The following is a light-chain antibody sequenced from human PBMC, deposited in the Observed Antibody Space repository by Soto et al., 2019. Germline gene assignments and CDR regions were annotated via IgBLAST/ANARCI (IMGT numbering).Light chain of an antibody. V-gene: IGLV2-14*01. Sequence: QSALTQPASVSGSPGQSITISCTGTSSDVGGYNYVSWYQQHSGKAPKLMIYDVSNRPSGVSNRFSGSKSGNTASLTISGLQAEDEADYYCSSYTGSTTYVFGIGTKVTVL. CDR3: SSYTGSTTYV. CDR1: SSDVGGYNY. J-gene: IGLJ1*01. CDR2: DVS.